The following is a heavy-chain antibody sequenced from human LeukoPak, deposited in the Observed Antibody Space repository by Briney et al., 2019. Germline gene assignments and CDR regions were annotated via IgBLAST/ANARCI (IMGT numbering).Heavy chain of an antibody. D-gene: IGHD5-18*01. CDR3: ARGRHSYGRDAFDI. CDR2: ISSSSSYI. J-gene: IGHJ3*02. V-gene: IGHV3-21*01. CDR1: GFIFNNYN. Sequence: GGALRLSCAASGFIFNNYNMNWVRQAPGKGLEWVSSISSSSSYIYYADSVEGRFTISRDNAKNSLYLQMNSLRAEDTAVYYCARGRHSYGRDAFDIWGQGTMVTVSS.